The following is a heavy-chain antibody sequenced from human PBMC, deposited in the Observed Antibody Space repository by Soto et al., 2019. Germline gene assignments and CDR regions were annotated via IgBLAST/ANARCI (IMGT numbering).Heavy chain of an antibody. D-gene: IGHD3-10*01. J-gene: IGHJ6*02. V-gene: IGHV4-59*08. CDR3: ARQGFGALHDLVDV. Sequence: XXTMCLRMTVSGGYIVSYGWSWILKTPGKGLEWIGEIYHSGSTNYNPSLKSRVAISLDTSKSQFSLKLTSVTDTDTVVYYCARQGFGALHDLVDVWGQGTTVTVSS. CDR2: IYHSGST. CDR1: GGYIVSYG.